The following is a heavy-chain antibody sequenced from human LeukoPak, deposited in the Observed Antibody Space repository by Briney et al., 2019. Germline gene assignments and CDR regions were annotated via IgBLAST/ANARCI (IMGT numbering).Heavy chain of an antibody. CDR1: SGSFSGYY. CDR2: INHSVGT. D-gene: IGHD3-10*01. CDR3: ARGHTRITMLRGSRSAYYFDY. J-gene: IGHJ4*02. V-gene: IGHV4-34*01. Sequence: SGTLSLTCSVYSGSFSGYYWSWLRQPPGKGREWVGEINHSVGTNYNPSLKSRVTMSLDTSKNQFSLKLSSVTAADTAVYYCARGHTRITMLRGSRSAYYFDYWGQGTLVTVSS.